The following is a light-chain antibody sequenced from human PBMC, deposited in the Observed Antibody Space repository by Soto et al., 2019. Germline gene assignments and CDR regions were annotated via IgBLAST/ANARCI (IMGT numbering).Light chain of an antibody. CDR3: SSKRDSSTLFV. J-gene: IGLJ1*01. V-gene: IGLV2-14*01. Sequence: QSALTQPASVSGSPGQSITISCTGTSSDVGAYNYVSWYQHHPGKVPKLLIYEVTNRPSGVSDRFSGSKSGNTASLTISGLQAEDEADYYRSSKRDSSTLFVFGTGTKVTVL. CDR2: EVT. CDR1: SSDVGAYNY.